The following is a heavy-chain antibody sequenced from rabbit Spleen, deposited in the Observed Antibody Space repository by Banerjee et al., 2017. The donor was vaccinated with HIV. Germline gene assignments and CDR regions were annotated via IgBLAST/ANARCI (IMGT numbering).Heavy chain of an antibody. CDR2: IYTSIGST. D-gene: IGHD8-1*01. CDR1: GIDFSGNYY. V-gene: IGHV1S43*01. Sequence: QEQLEESGGGLVKPEGSLTLSCKASGIDFSGNYYMSWVRQAPGKGLEWIACIYTSIGSTWYASWVNGRFTISRSTSLNTVDLKMTSLTAADTATYFCARDLHGGSYMWGPGTLVTVS. CDR3: ARDLHGGSYM. J-gene: IGHJ4*01.